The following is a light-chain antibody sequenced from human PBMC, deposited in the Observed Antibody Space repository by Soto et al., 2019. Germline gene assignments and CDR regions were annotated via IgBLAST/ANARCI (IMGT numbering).Light chain of an antibody. CDR1: QSVSNNY. CDR2: GAS. Sequence: EIVLTQSPDTLTLTPGERATLSCRASQSVSNNYLAWYQQKPGQAPRLLIYGASNRATGIPDRFSGSGSGTDFTLTISSLEPEDSAVYYCQQRHMWPITFGQGTRLEI. V-gene: IGKV3D-20*02. J-gene: IGKJ5*01. CDR3: QQRHMWPIT.